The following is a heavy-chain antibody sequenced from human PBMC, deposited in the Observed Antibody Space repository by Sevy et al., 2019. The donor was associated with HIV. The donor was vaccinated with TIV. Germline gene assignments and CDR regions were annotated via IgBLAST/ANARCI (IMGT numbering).Heavy chain of an antibody. V-gene: IGHV3-23*01. CDR1: EFTFISYA. CDR2: ITGSGGTT. D-gene: IGHD3-3*01. J-gene: IGHJ4*02. Sequence: GGSLRLSCAASEFTFISYAMSWVRQAPGKGLEWVSAITGSGGTTYYADSVRGLFTISRDNSNNTLYLQMTSLGAEDTAVYYCAKGSLEWLSALDYWGQGTLVTVSS. CDR3: AKGSLEWLSALDY.